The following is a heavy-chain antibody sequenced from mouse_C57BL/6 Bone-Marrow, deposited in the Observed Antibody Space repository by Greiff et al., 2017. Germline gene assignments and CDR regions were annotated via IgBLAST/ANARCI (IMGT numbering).Heavy chain of an antibody. D-gene: IGHD2-12*01. J-gene: IGHJ4*01. CDR2: IHPSDSDT. V-gene: IGHV1-74*01. Sequence: QVQLKQPGAELVKPGASVKVSCKASGYTFTSYWMHWVKQRPGQGLEWIGRIHPSDSDTNYNQKFKGKATLTVDKSSSTAYMQLSSLTSEDSAVYYCATYYSDRRDAMDYWGQGTSVTVS. CDR1: GYTFTSYW. CDR3: ATYYSDRRDAMDY.